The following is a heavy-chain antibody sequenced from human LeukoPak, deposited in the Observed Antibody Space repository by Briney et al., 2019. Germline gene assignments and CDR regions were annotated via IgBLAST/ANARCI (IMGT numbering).Heavy chain of an antibody. V-gene: IGHV3-11*01. J-gene: IGHJ3*02. CDR3: ARDQGYSYGPDAFDI. Sequence: GGSLRLSCAASGFTFSDYYMSWIRQAPGKGLEWVSYINSGDSTVYYADSVKGRFTISRDNAKNSLYLQMSSLRVEDTAVYYCARDQGYSYGPDAFDIWGQGTMVTVSS. CDR1: GFTFSDYY. D-gene: IGHD5-18*01. CDR2: INSGDSTV.